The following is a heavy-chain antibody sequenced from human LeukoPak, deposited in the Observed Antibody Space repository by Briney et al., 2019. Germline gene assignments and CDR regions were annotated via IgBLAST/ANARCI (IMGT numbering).Heavy chain of an antibody. J-gene: IGHJ3*02. Sequence: SETLSLTCTVSGGSISSSSYYWGWIRQPPGKGLEWIGSIYYSGSTYYNPSLKSRVTISVDTSKNQFSLKLSSVTAADTAVYYCARHGEYGDYFAFDIWGQGTMVTVSS. D-gene: IGHD4-17*01. CDR2: IYYSGST. CDR1: GGSISSSSYY. V-gene: IGHV4-39*01. CDR3: ARHGEYGDYFAFDI.